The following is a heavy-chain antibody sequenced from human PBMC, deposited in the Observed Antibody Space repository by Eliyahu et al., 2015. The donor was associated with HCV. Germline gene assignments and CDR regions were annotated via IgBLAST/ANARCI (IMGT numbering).Heavy chain of an antibody. CDR2: XNPNSGGT. CDR3: ARGMEGYGSGAG. Sequence: QVQLVQSGAEVKKPGASVKVSCKASGYTFTGYYMHWVRQAPGQGLEWMGWXNPNSGGTNYAXKFQGRVTMTRDTSISXAYMELSRLRSDDTAVYYCARGMEGYGSGAGWDQGTLVTVSS. D-gene: IGHD2-15*01. CDR1: GYTFTGYY. V-gene: IGHV1-2*02. J-gene: IGHJ4*02.